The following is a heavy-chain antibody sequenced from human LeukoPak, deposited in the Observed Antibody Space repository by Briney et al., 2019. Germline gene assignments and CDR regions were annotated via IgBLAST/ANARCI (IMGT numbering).Heavy chain of an antibody. V-gene: IGHV1-69*04. J-gene: IGHJ4*02. CDR1: GGTFSSYA. D-gene: IGHD6-13*01. Sequence: ASVKVSCKAFGGTFSSYAISWVRQAPGQGLEWMGRIIPILGIANYAQKFQGRVTITADKSTSTAYMELSSLRSEDTAVYYCASIPRYSSSWYLDYWGQGTLVTVSS. CDR2: IIPILGIA. CDR3: ASIPRYSSSWYLDY.